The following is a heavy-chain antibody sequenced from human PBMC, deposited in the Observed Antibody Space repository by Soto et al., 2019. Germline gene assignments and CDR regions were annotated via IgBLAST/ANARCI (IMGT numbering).Heavy chain of an antibody. D-gene: IGHD5-12*01. CDR1: EFSFSNLW. Sequence: PGGSLRLSCVASEFSFSNLWMTWVRQASGKGLEFLATINPDGSETYYVESVKGRFTISRDNAKNSVSLHMNSLRAEDTAVYYCARDNGYDAATLDYWGQGALVTVSS. CDR2: INPDGSET. J-gene: IGHJ4*02. V-gene: IGHV3-7*01. CDR3: ARDNGYDAATLDY.